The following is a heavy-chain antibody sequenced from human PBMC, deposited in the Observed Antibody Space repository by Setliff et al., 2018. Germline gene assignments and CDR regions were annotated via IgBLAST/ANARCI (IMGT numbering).Heavy chain of an antibody. V-gene: IGHV1-69*05. CDR2: IIPIFGTA. D-gene: IGHD3-22*01. CDR1: GGTFSSYT. CDR3: ARGNYYDSSGYSVDY. J-gene: IGHJ4*02. Sequence: GASVKVSCKASGGTFSSYTISWARQAPGQGLEWMGGIIPIFGTANYAQKFQGRVTITTDESTSTAYMELSSLRSEDTAVYYCARGNYYDSSGYSVDYWGQGTLVTVSS.